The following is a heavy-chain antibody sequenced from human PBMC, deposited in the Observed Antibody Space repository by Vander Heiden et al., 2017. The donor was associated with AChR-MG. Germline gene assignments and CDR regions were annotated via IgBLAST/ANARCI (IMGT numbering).Heavy chain of an antibody. D-gene: IGHD3-10*01. CDR2: ISGYNGNT. CDR1: GYSFTNYG. J-gene: IGHJ3*02. V-gene: IGHV1-18*01. Sequence: QVQLVQSGAEVTKPGSSVKVSCKASGYSFTNYGISWMRQAPGQGLEWMGWISGYNGNTNDAQKLQGRVTMTRDTSTNTAYMELRSLRSDDTALYYCARGLKRFGEHYDAFDIWGQGTMVTVSS. CDR3: ARGLKRFGEHYDAFDI.